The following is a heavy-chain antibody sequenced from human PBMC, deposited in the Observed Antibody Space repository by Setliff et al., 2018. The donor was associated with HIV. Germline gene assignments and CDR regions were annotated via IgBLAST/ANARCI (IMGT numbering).Heavy chain of an antibody. Sequence: PSETLSLTCTVSGGSISSYYWSWIRQPAGKGLEWIGRIYTSGSTNYNPSLKSRVTMSVDRSKNQFSLKLSSVTAADTAVYYCARVKSIGDYYGSEYYFDYWGQGTLVTVSS. CDR2: IYTSGST. J-gene: IGHJ4*02. V-gene: IGHV4-4*07. CDR1: GGSISSYY. CDR3: ARVKSIGDYYGSEYYFDY. D-gene: IGHD3-10*01.